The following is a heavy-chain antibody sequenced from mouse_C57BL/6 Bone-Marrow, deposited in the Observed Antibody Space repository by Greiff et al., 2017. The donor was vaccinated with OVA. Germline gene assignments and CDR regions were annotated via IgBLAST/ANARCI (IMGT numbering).Heavy chain of an antibody. CDR2: IYPGSGTI. Sequence: QVQLKQSGAELVRPGASVKLSCKASGYTFTDYYISWVKQRPGQGLEWIARIYPGSGTIYYNEKFKGKATLTAYKSSNTAYMQLSSLTSDDAAVYFGARSERLRDYFDYWGQGTTLTVSS. CDR3: ARSERLRDYFDY. CDR1: GYTFTDYY. D-gene: IGHD2-2*01. V-gene: IGHV1-76*01. J-gene: IGHJ2*01.